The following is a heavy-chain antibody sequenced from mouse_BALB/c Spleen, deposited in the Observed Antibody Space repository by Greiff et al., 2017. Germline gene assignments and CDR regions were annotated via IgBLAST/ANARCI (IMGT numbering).Heavy chain of an antibody. CDR3: ARHRYGSPLDD. D-gene: IGHD1-1*01. V-gene: IGHV5-9-3*01. CDR2: ISSGGSYT. J-gene: IGHJ2*01. Sequence: EVQLVESGGGLVKPGGSLKLSCAASGFTFSSYAMSWVRQTPEKRLEWVATISSGGSYTYYPDSVKGRFTISRDNAKNTLYLQMSSLRSEDTAMYYCARHRYGSPLDDWGQGTTLTVSS. CDR1: GFTFSSYA.